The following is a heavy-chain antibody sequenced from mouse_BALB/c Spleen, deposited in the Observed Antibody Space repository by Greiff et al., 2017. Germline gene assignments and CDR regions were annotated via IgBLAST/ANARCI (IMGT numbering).Heavy chain of an antibody. CDR2: INPSSGYT. V-gene: IGHV1-4*01. J-gene: IGHJ2*01. D-gene: IGHD1-1*01. CDR1: GYTFTSYT. CDR3: ARLGTTVVAFDY. Sequence: VQLVESGAELARPGASVKMSCKASGYTFTSYTMHWVKQRPGQGLEWIGYINPSSGYTNYNQKFKDKATLTADKSSSTAYMQLSSLTSEDSAVYYCARLGTTVVAFDYWGQGTTLTVSS.